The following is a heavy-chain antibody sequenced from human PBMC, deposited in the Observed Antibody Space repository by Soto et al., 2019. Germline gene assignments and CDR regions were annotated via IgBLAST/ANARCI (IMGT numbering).Heavy chain of an antibody. Sequence: SGPTLVHPTQTLTLTCTFSGFSLSTSGVGVGWIRQPPGKALEWLALIYWDDDEHYSPSLKSRLTITRDTSKNQVVLTMTNMDPVDTATYYCAHSPGANFWSGYLFDYWGQGTLVTVSS. CDR3: AHSPGANFWSGYLFDY. CDR2: IYWDDDE. V-gene: IGHV2-5*02. D-gene: IGHD3-3*01. CDR1: GFSLSTSGVG. J-gene: IGHJ4*02.